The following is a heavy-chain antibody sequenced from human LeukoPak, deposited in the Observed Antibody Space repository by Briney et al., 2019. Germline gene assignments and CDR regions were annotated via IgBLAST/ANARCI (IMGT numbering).Heavy chain of an antibody. D-gene: IGHD7-27*01. CDR2: IYSGGST. CDR3: ARDRLGTRYYGMDV. J-gene: IGHJ6*02. V-gene: IGHV3-66*01. Sequence: AGGSLRLSCAASGFTVSSNYMSWVRQAPGKGLEWVSVIYSGGSTYYADSVKGRFTISRDNSKNTLYLQMNSLRAEDTAVYYCARDRLGTRYYGMDVWGQGTTVTVSS. CDR1: GFTVSSNY.